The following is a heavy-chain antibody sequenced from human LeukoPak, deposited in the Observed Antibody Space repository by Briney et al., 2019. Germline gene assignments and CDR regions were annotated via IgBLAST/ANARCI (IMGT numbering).Heavy chain of an antibody. J-gene: IGHJ4*02. CDR3: ARVYTMVRGVIGY. CDR2: INPNSGGT. V-gene: IGHV1-2*02. CDR1: GYTLTGYY. D-gene: IGHD3-10*01. Sequence: GASVKVSCKASGYTLTGYYMHWVRQAPGQGLEWMGWINPNSGGTNYAQKFQGRVTMTRDTSISTAYMEMSRLRSDDTAVYYCARVYTMVRGVIGYWGQGTLVTVSS.